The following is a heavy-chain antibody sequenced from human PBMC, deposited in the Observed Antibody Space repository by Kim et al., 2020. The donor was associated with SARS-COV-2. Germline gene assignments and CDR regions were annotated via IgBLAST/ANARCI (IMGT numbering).Heavy chain of an antibody. J-gene: IGHJ3*02. CDR1: GFTFSSYG. V-gene: IGHV3-33*01. CDR3: ARAKYYYDSSGYLHI. CDR2: IWYDGSNK. Sequence: GGSLRLSXAXSGFTFSSYGMHWVRQAPGKGLEWVAVIWYDGSNKYYADSVKGRFTISRDNSKNTLYLQMNSLRAEDTAVYYCARAKYYYDSSGYLHIWGQGTMVTVSS. D-gene: IGHD3-22*01.